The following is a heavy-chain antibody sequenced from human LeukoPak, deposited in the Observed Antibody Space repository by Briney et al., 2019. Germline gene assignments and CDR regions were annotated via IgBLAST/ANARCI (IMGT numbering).Heavy chain of an antibody. D-gene: IGHD3-22*01. J-gene: IGHJ5*02. Sequence: EASVKVSCKASGYTFTSYGISWVRQAPGQGLEWMGGIIPIFGTANYAQKFQGRVTITTDESTSTAYMELSSLRSEDTAVYYCARTTYYYDSSGYYWFDPWGQGTLVTVSS. CDR2: IIPIFGTA. CDR1: GYTFTSYG. V-gene: IGHV1-69*05. CDR3: ARTTYYYDSSGYYWFDP.